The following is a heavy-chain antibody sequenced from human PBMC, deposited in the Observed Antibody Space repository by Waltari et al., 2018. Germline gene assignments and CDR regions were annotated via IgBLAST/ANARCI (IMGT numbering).Heavy chain of an antibody. CDR1: GFTFSSYS. D-gene: IGHD6-19*01. V-gene: IGHV3-48*01. CDR3: AREFPGSGWYYFDY. Sequence: EVQLVESGGGLVQPGGSLRLSCAASGFTFSSYSMNWVRQAPGQGLEWVSYISSSSSTIYYADSVKGRFTISRDNAKNSLYLQMNSLRAEDTAVYYCAREFPGSGWYYFDYWGQGTLVTVSS. CDR2: ISSSSSTI. J-gene: IGHJ4*02.